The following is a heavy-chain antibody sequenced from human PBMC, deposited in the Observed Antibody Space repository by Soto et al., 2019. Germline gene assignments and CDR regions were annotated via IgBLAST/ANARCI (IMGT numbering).Heavy chain of an antibody. D-gene: IGHD3-22*01. V-gene: IGHV4-34*01. CDR3: ARTYDGSGPNSGGYAFDI. J-gene: IGHJ3*02. CDR2: INHSGST. CDR1: GGSFSGYS. Sequence: SETLSLTCAVYGGSFSGYSWTWIRQPPGTGLEWIGEINHSGSTNYNPSLKSRVTISVDTSKNQFSLKLSSVTAADTAVYYCARTYDGSGPNSGGYAFDIWGQGTMVTVSS.